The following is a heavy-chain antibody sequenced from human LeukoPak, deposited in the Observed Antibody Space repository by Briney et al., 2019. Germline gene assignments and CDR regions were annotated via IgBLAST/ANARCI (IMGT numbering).Heavy chain of an antibody. V-gene: IGHV4-59*01. CDR1: GGSISYYY. CDR3: ARGMASTRYWYFDL. CDR2: INYSGST. J-gene: IGHJ2*01. D-gene: IGHD2-15*01. Sequence: PSETLSFTCAVSGGSISYYYWSWIRQPPGKGLEWIGYINYSGSTNDNPSLNSRVTMSVDASKNQVSLKLSSVTAADTAVYYCARGMASTRYWYFDLWGRGTLVTVSS.